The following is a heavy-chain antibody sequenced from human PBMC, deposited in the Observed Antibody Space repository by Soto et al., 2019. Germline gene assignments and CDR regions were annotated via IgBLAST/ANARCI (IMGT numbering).Heavy chain of an antibody. CDR1: GYSISNNNW. Sequence: PSETLSLTCAVSGYSISNNNWWSWARQPPGEGLKWIGEMHHIGNTNYNPSLKSRVTMSVDTSKNQFFLNLNSVTAADTAVYYCTKNSAYALDYWGQGILVTVSS. CDR2: MHHIGNT. D-gene: IGHD5-12*01. CDR3: TKNSAYALDY. V-gene: IGHV4-4*02. J-gene: IGHJ4*02.